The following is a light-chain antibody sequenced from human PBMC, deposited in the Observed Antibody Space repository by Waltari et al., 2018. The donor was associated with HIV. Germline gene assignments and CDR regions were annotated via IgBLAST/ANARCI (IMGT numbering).Light chain of an antibody. Sequence: QSALTQPASVAGSPGQSITILCTGTSRGVGGYHHAPWYQQHPGKAPKLMIYDVSNRPSGVSNRFSGSKSGNTASLTISGLRAEDEADYYCSSYTSSSTWVFGGGTKLTVL. CDR2: DVS. CDR1: SRGVGGYHH. CDR3: SSYTSSSTWV. V-gene: IGLV2-14*01. J-gene: IGLJ3*02.